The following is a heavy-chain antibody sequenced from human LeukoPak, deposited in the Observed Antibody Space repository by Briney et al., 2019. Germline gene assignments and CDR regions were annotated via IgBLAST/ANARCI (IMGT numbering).Heavy chain of an antibody. V-gene: IGHV3-21*01. CDR2: ISSSSSYK. CDR1: GGSISSSN. CDR3: ARGGAAAGLDAFDI. J-gene: IGHJ3*02. D-gene: IGHD6-13*01. Sequence: ETLSLTCAVSGGSISSSNWWSWVRQPPGKGLEWVSYISSSSSYKYYADSVKGRFTISRDNAKNSLYLQMNSLRAEDTAVYYCARGGAAAGLDAFDIWGQGTMVTVSS.